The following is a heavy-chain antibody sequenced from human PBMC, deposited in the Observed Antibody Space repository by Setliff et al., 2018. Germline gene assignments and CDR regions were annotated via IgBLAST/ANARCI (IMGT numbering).Heavy chain of an antibody. J-gene: IGHJ5*02. CDR3: AGGAFGSRWYVRPWFDP. V-gene: IGHV4-34*01. CDR2: INQSGST. CDR1: GDSFSGYF. Sequence: SETLSLTCAVYGDSFSGYFWTWIRQPPGKGLEWIGDINQSGSTNYNPSLKSRLTISVDTSKNQFSLSLSSVTAADTAVYYCAGGAFGSRWYVRPWFDPWGQGTLVTVSS. D-gene: IGHD6-13*01.